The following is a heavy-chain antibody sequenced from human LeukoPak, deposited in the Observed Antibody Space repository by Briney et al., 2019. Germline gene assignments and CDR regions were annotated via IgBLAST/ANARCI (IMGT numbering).Heavy chain of an antibody. CDR1: GGSISSYY. V-gene: IGHV4-59*08. J-gene: IGHJ1*01. Sequence: SETLSLTCTVSGGSISSYYWSWIRQPPGKGLEWIGYIYYSGSTNYNPSLKSRVTISVDTSKNQFSLKLSSVTAADTAVYYCARSLYYYDSSGLYFQHWGQGTLVTVSS. CDR3: ARSLYYYDSSGLYFQH. D-gene: IGHD3-22*01. CDR2: IYYSGST.